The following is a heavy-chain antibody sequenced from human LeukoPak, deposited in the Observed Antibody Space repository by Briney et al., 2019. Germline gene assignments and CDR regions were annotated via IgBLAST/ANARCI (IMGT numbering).Heavy chain of an antibody. D-gene: IGHD6-19*01. CDR3: ARGRGSGWPFDY. J-gene: IGHJ4*02. V-gene: IGHV3-66*01. CDR1: GFTVSSNC. Sequence: GGSLRLSCAASGFTVSSNCMSWVRQAPGKGLEWVSVLYSGGSTYYADSVKGRFTISRDSSKNTLYLQMNSLRAEDTAVYYCARGRGSGWPFDYWGQGTLVTVSS. CDR2: LYSGGST.